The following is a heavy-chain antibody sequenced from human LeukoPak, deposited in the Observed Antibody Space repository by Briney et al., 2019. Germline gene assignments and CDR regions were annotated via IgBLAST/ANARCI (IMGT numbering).Heavy chain of an antibody. V-gene: IGHV5-51*01. CDR3: ARPSMVRGVIRYWFDP. J-gene: IGHJ5*02. D-gene: IGHD3-10*01. Sequence: GESLKISCKGSGYSFTSYWIGWVRQIPGKGLEWMGIIYPGDSDTRYSPSFQGQVTISADKSISTAYLQWSSLKASDTAMYYCARPSMVRGVIRYWFDPWGQGTLVTVSS. CDR2: IYPGDSDT. CDR1: GYSFTSYW.